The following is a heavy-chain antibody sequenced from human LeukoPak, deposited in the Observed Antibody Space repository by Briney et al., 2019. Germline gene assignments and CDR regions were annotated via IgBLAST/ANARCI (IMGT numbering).Heavy chain of an antibody. CDR2: ISGGGDSI. D-gene: IGHD3-16*01. CDR3: AKRGEDPVDLDY. Sequence: GGSLRLSCAASGFTFSSYAMSWVRQAPGKGLEWVSAISGGGDSIYYADSVKGRFTISRDNSKNTLYLQMNSLRAEDTAVYYCAKRGEDPVDLDYWGQGTLVTVSS. J-gene: IGHJ4*02. CDR1: GFTFSSYA. V-gene: IGHV3-23*01.